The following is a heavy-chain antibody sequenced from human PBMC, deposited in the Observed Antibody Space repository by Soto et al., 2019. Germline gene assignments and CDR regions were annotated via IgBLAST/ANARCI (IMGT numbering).Heavy chain of an antibody. Sequence: PGGSLRLSGAASGLPFRKAWINWVRQAPWKGREWVGRIKSKADDGTIEYAAPVRGRFTISRDDSENTLFLQMDSLKTEDTSVYYCTPQQFDSGTYPWAYFHYLGQGAQLTVSS. CDR1: GLPFRKAW. J-gene: IGHJ4*02. V-gene: IGHV3-15*01. CDR3: TPQQFDSGTYPWAYFHY. D-gene: IGHD1-26*01. CDR2: IKSKADDGTI.